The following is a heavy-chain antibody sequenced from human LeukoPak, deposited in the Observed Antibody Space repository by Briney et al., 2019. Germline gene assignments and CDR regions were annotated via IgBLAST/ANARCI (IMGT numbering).Heavy chain of an antibody. CDR2: ISGSGGST. CDR1: GFTFSNAW. J-gene: IGHJ4*02. V-gene: IGHV3-23*01. D-gene: IGHD3-16*01. Sequence: GGSLRLSCAASGFTFSNAWMSWVRQAPGKGLEWVSAISGSGGSTYYADSVKGRFTISRDNSKNTLYLQMNSLRAEDTAVYYCALRQLFYYFDYWGQGTLVTVSS. CDR3: ALRQLFYYFDY.